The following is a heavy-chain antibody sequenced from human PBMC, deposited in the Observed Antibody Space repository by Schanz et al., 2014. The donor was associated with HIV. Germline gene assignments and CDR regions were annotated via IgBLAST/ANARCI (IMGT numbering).Heavy chain of an antibody. J-gene: IGHJ3*01. D-gene: IGHD2-2*01. CDR3: ARMSPSSTSYGDAFDV. Sequence: QVQLVQSGAEVKKPGSSVKVSCKASGGTFSRYAISWVRQAPGQGLEWMGGIIPIFGTANSAQRFQGRVTITADKSTSTAYMELSSLRSEDTAVYYCARMSPSSTSYGDAFDVWGQGTMITVSS. CDR2: IIPIFGTA. CDR1: GGTFSRYA. V-gene: IGHV1-69*06.